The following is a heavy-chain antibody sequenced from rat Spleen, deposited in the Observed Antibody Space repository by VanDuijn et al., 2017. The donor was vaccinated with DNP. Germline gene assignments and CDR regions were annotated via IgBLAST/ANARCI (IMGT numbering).Heavy chain of an antibody. J-gene: IGHJ2*01. CDR2: MWYDGDT. CDR1: GFSLTSYG. CDR3: ARDGQWDYLDY. D-gene: IGHD1-1*01. Sequence: QVQLKESGPGLVQPSQTLSLTCTVSGFSLTSYGVNWVRQPSGKGPEWMGKMWYDGDTAYNSALKSRLSISKDTSKSQVFLEVNSLQPEDTATYYCARDGQWDYLDYWGQGIMVTVAS. V-gene: IGHV2-32*01.